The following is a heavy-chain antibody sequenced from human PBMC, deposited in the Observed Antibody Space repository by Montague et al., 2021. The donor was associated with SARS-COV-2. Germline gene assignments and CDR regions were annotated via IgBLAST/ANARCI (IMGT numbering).Heavy chain of an antibody. Sequence: SETLSLTCTVSGGSISSSSYYWGWIRQPPGKGLEWIGSIYDSGSTYYNPSLKSRVTISVDTSKNQFSLKLSSVTAADTAVYDCASQENSSGWFKPDAFDIWGQGTMVTVSS. D-gene: IGHD6-19*01. V-gene: IGHV4-39*01. J-gene: IGHJ3*02. CDR2: IYDSGST. CDR3: ASQENSSGWFKPDAFDI. CDR1: GGSISSSSYY.